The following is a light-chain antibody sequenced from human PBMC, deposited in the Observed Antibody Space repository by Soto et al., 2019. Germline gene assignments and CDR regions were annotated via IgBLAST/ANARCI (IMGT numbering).Light chain of an antibody. CDR1: QSVAGY. J-gene: IGKJ1*01. Sequence: DIQMTQAPSSPSASVGDRVTLTCRASQSVAGYLNWYQQKPGGAPHLLIYAASTLQSGVPSRFSGSGSGTDFKLTISSLQPEDVATYYCQQSYTSSWTFGPGTKVDIK. V-gene: IGKV1-39*01. CDR2: AAS. CDR3: QQSYTSSWT.